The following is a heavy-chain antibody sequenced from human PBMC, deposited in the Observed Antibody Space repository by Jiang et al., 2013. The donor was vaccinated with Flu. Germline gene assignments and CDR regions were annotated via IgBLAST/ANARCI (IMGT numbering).Heavy chain of an antibody. Sequence: GPGLVKPSETLSLTCTVSGGSISSYYWSWIRQPPGKGLEWIGYIYYSGSTDYNPSLKSRVTISVDTSKNQFSLKLSSVTAADTAVYYCARGSNGAYWGQGTLVTVSS. J-gene: IGHJ4*02. D-gene: IGHD2-8*01. CDR1: GGSISSYY. CDR3: ARGSNGAY. CDR2: IYYSGST. V-gene: IGHV4-59*01.